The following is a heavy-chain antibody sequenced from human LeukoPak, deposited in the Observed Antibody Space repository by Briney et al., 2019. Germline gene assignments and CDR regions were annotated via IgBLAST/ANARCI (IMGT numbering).Heavy chain of an antibody. CDR3: AREGPVNDY. CDR1: GLTFSRYE. Sequence: PGGSLRLSCAASGLTFSRYEMNWVRQAPGKGLEWISYISSSGRTIYYADSVKGRFTISRDNAKNSLYLQMNSLRAEDTAVYYCAREGPVNDYWGQGTLVTVSS. CDR2: ISSSGRTI. D-gene: IGHD2-2*01. V-gene: IGHV3-48*03. J-gene: IGHJ4*02.